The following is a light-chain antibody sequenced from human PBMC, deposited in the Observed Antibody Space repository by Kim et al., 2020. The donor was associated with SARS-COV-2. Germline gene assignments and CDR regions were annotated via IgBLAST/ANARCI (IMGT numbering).Light chain of an antibody. CDR2: YNS. CDR1: NIGSQR. V-gene: IGLV3-21*04. CDR3: QVWDSGSDHWV. Sequence: APGKAASITWGGNNIGSQRVHWYQQKPGQAPVLVIYYNSDRPSGIPERFSGSNSGNTATLTISRVEAGDEADYYCQVWDSGSDHWVFGGGTKLTVL. J-gene: IGLJ3*02.